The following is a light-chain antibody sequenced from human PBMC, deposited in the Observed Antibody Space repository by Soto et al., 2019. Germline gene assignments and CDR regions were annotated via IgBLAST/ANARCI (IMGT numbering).Light chain of an antibody. CDR2: DVT. V-gene: IGLV2-14*01. CDR3: SSYTSSKTLV. Sequence: QSVLTQPASVSGSPGQSITISCTGTSSDVGGYNYVSWYQQQQHPGKAPKLMIFDVTNRPSGVSNRFSGSKSGNTASLTISGLQAEDEADYYCSSYTSSKTLVFGGGTKVTVL. J-gene: IGLJ2*01. CDR1: SSDVGGYNY.